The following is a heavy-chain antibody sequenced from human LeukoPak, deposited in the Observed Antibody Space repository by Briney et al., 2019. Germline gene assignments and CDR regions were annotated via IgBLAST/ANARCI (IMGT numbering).Heavy chain of an antibody. CDR3: ARRAYDYGDYGAFDI. D-gene: IGHD4-17*01. CDR1: GGSISSYY. V-gene: IGHV4-59*08. J-gene: IGHJ3*02. CDR2: IYYSGST. Sequence: SETLSLTCTVSGGSISSYYLSWIRQPPGKGLEWIGYIYYSGSTNYNLSLKSRVTISVDTSKNQFSLKLSSVTAADTAVYYRARRAYDYGDYGAFDIWGQGTMVTVSS.